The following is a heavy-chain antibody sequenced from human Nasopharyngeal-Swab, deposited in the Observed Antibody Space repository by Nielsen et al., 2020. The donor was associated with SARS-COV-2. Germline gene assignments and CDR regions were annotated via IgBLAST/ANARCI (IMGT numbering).Heavy chain of an antibody. D-gene: IGHD3-3*01. CDR3: ARRNLYYDFWSGYYYYFDY. CDR1: GFTFSSYW. CDR2: IKQDGSEK. J-gene: IGHJ4*02. Sequence: GESLKISCAASGFTFSSYWMSWVRQAPRKGLEWVANIKQDGSEKYYVDSVKGRFTISRDNAKNSLYLQMNSLRAEDTAVYYCARRNLYYDFWSGYYYYFDYWGQGTLVTVSS. V-gene: IGHV3-7*01.